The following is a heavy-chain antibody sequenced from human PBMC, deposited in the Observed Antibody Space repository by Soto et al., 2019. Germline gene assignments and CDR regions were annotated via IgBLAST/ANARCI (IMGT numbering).Heavy chain of an antibody. J-gene: IGHJ6*02. CDR3: AKTRGAMIYAISVYGMDV. Sequence: EVQLLESGGGFIHPGGSLRLSCAASGFSFSSFAMNWVRQAPGKGMEWVSIISGSADSTFYADSVKGRFTISGDNSKSTMYLKINSLRAEDTAVYYCAKTRGAMIYAISVYGMDVWGQGTTVTVSS. V-gene: IGHV3-23*01. CDR1: GFSFSSFA. D-gene: IGHD2-8*01. CDR2: ISGSADST.